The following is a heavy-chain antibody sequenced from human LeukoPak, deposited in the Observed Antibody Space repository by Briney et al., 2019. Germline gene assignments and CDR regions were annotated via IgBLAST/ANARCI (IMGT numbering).Heavy chain of an antibody. CDR2: ISYDGSNK. D-gene: IGHD2-2*01. Sequence: PGGSLRLSCATSGFTFSSYGMQWVRQAPGKGLEWVALISYDGSNKYYADSVEGRFTISRDNSKNTLYLQMNSLRAEDTAVYYCAKNGTLGYCSSTSCLGNWFDPWGQGTLVTVSS. CDR1: GFTFSSYG. J-gene: IGHJ5*02. CDR3: AKNGTLGYCSSTSCLGNWFDP. V-gene: IGHV3-30*18.